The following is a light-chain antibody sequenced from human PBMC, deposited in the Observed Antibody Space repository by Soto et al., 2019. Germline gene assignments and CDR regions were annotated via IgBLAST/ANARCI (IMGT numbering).Light chain of an antibody. CDR1: NIGSKN. CDR3: QVWDSSTEVV. V-gene: IGLV3-9*01. CDR2: RDL. Sequence: SYELTQPLSVSVALGQTARITCEGNNIGSKNVHWYQQKPGQAPVRIIYRDLNRPSGIPERFSGSNSGNTATLTISRAQAGDEADYYCQVWDSSTEVVFGGGTKVTVL. J-gene: IGLJ2*01.